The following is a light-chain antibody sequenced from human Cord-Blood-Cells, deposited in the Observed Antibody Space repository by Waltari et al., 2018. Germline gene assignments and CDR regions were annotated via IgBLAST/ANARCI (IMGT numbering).Light chain of an antibody. CDR1: RSNIGGNS. V-gene: IGLV1-47*01. J-gene: IGLJ3*02. Sequence: QSVLTQPPSASGTPGQRVPISCAGMRSNIGGNSAHWYQQRQESAPKLLIYRNKQRPSGLPDRFSGSKSGTSASLAISGLRSEDEADYYCAAWDDSLSGWVFGGGTKLTVL. CDR3: AAWDDSLSGWV. CDR2: RNK.